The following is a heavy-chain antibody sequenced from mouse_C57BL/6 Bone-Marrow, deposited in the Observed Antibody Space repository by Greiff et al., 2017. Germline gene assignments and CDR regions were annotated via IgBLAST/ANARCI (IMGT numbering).Heavy chain of an antibody. V-gene: IGHV1-82*01. CDR1: GYAFSSSW. CDR2: IYPGDGDT. Sequence: QVQLQQSGPELVKPGASVQISCKASGYAFSSSWMNWVKQRPGKGLEWIGRIYPGDGDTNYNGKFKGKATLTADKSSSTAYMQLSSLTSEDSAVYFCARWLITTVRKFAYWGQGTLVTVSA. CDR3: ARWLITTVRKFAY. D-gene: IGHD1-1*01. J-gene: IGHJ3*01.